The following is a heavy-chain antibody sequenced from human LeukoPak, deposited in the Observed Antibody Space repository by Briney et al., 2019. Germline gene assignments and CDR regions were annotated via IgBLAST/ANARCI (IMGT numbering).Heavy chain of an antibody. CDR2: INHSGST. D-gene: IGHD5-18*01. Sequence: KPSETLSLTCAVYGGSFSGYYWSWIRQPPGKGLEWIGEINHSGSTNYNPSLKSRVTISVDTSKNQFSLKLSSVTAADTAVYYCAFTGYSYGWDYYYGMDVWGQGTTVTVSS. V-gene: IGHV4-34*01. J-gene: IGHJ6*02. CDR1: GGSFSGYY. CDR3: AFTGYSYGWDYYYGMDV.